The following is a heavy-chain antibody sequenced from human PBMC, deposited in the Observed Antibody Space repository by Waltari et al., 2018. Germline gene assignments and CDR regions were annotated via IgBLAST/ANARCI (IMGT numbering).Heavy chain of an antibody. CDR3: ARRKGRITMVRGVDRWFDP. V-gene: IGHV4-34*01. D-gene: IGHD3-10*01. CDR2: INHSGST. J-gene: IGHJ5*02. Sequence: QVQLQQWGAGLLKPSETLSLTCAVYGGSFSGYYWSWIRRPPGKGLEWIGEINHSGSTNYNPSLKSRVTISVDTSKNQFSLKLSSVTAADTAVYYCARRKGRITMVRGVDRWFDPWGQGTLVTVSS. CDR1: GGSFSGYY.